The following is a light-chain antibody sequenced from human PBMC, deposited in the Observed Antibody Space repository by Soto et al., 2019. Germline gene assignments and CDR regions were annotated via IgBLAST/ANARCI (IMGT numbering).Light chain of an antibody. CDR2: EVN. Sequence: QSALTQPASVSGSPGQSITISCTGTSSDVGGYNYVSWYQHHPGKAPQLMIYEVNNRPSGVSNRFSGSKSGNTASLTISGLQAEDEADYYCSSYTSVSTYVVGSGTKVTVL. CDR3: SSYTSVSTYV. CDR1: SSDVGGYNY. V-gene: IGLV2-14*01. J-gene: IGLJ1*01.